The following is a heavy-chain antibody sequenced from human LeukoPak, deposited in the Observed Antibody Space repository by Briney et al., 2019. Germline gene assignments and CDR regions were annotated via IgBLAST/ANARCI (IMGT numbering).Heavy chain of an antibody. Sequence: SETLSLTCAVYGGSFSGYYWSWIRQPPGKGLEWIGEINHSGSTNYNPSLKSRVTISVDTSKNQFSLKLSSVTAADTAVYYCAREYGDYGLYYYYYMDVWGKGTTVTISS. V-gene: IGHV4-34*01. D-gene: IGHD4-17*01. J-gene: IGHJ6*03. CDR2: INHSGST. CDR1: GGSFSGYY. CDR3: AREYGDYGLYYYYYMDV.